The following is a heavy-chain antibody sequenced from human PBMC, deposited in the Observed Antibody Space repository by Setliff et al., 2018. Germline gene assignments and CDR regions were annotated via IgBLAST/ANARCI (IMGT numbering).Heavy chain of an antibody. CDR3: ALSSSWFKDFQH. CDR1: GGSMTSYY. Sequence: SEPLSLTCTVSGGSMTSYYWSWVRQSPGKGLDWIGFVHFGGSTNYNPSLKSRVTISEDMSKNQFSLKVSSVTAADTAIYYCALSSSWFKDFQHWGQGTLVTVSS. D-gene: IGHD6-13*01. V-gene: IGHV4-59*01. CDR2: VHFGGST. J-gene: IGHJ1*01.